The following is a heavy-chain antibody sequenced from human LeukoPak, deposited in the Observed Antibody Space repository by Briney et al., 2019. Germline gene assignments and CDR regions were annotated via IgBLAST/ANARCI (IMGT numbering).Heavy chain of an antibody. J-gene: IGHJ4*02. CDR3: ARPKTNYDILTGYYYYFDY. D-gene: IGHD3-9*01. CDR2: ISYDGSNK. CDR1: GFTFSSYA. Sequence: GRSLRLSCAASGFTFSSYAMHWVRQAPGKGLEWVAVISYDGSNKYYADSVKGRFTISRDNSKNTLYLQMNSLRAEDTAVYYCARPKTNYDILTGYYYYFDYWGQGTLVTVSS. V-gene: IGHV3-30-3*01.